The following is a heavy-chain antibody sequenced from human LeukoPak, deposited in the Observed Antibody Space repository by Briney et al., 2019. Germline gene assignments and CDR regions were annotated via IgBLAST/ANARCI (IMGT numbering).Heavy chain of an antibody. J-gene: IGHJ4*02. CDR2: VHQSGGT. CDR3: ARGEEYGSGTVHFDY. V-gene: IGHV4-4*02. Sequence: PSETLSLTRAVSGGSISSSNWWSWVRQPPGKGLEWIGEVHQSGGTQYNPSLKSRVTISADRSNTRFSLSLNAVTAADTAVFYCARGEEYGSGTVHFDYWGQGILVTVSS. D-gene: IGHD3-10*01. CDR1: GGSISSSNW.